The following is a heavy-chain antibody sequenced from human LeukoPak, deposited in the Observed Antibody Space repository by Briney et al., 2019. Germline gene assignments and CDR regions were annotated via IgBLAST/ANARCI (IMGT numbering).Heavy chain of an antibody. CDR1: GFTFSSYA. J-gene: IGHJ6*02. CDR3: AKDRDYYYYGMDV. V-gene: IGHV3-23*01. CDR2: ISGSGGST. Sequence: PGGSLRLSCAASGFTFSSYATSWVRQAPGKGLEWVSAISGSGGSTYYADSVKGRFTISRDNSKNTLYLQMNSLRAEDTAVYYCAKDRDYYYYGMDVWGQGTTVTVSS.